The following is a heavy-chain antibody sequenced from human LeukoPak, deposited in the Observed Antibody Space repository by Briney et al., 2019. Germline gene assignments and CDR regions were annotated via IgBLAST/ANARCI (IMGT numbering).Heavy chain of an antibody. J-gene: IGHJ4*02. CDR3: ARKHILRFLEWFDY. D-gene: IGHD3-3*01. CDR1: GYSISSGYY. CDR2: IYHSGST. Sequence: PSETLSLTCAVSGYSISSGYYWGWIRQPPGKGPEWIGSIYHSGSTYYNPSLKSRVTISVDTSKNQFSLKLSSVTAADTAVYYCARKHILRFLEWFDYWGQGTLVTVSS. V-gene: IGHV4-38-2*01.